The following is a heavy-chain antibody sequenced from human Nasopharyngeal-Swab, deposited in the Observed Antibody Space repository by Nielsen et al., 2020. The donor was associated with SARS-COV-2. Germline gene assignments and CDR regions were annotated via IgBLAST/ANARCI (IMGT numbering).Heavy chain of an antibody. Sequence: SETLSLTCAVYGGSFSDYYWSWIRQPPGRGLEWIGEINHSGSTNYNPSLKSRVTISVATSKNQFSLKLSSVTAADTAVYYCARALWKKSYYYYMDVWGKGTTVTVSS. CDR1: GGSFSDYY. V-gene: IGHV4-34*01. CDR3: ARALWKKSYYYYMDV. J-gene: IGHJ6*03. D-gene: IGHD2/OR15-2a*01. CDR2: INHSGST.